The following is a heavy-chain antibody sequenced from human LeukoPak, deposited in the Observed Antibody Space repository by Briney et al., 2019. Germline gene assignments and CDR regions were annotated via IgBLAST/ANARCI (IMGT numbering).Heavy chain of an antibody. CDR1: GGSISSSSYY. D-gene: IGHD2-2*01. CDR2: IYYSGST. Sequence: PSETLSLTCTVSGGSISSSSYYWGWIRQPPGKGLEWIGSIYYSGSTYYNPSLKSRVTISVDTSKSQFSLKLSSVTAADTAVYYCARQGPGRPGYCSSTSCLTNNWFDPWGQGTLVTVSS. CDR3: ARQGPGRPGYCSSTSCLTNNWFDP. V-gene: IGHV4-39*01. J-gene: IGHJ5*02.